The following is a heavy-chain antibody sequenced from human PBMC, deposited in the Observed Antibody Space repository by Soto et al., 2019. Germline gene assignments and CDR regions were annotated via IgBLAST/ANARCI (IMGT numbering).Heavy chain of an antibody. CDR3: ARERVVTRVYYYYYYGMDV. V-gene: IGHV1-69*01. CDR2: IIPIFGTA. CDR1: GGTFSSYA. Sequence: QVQLVQSGAEVKKPGSSVKVSCKASGGTFSSYAISWVRQAPGQGLEWMGGIIPIFGTANYAQKFQGRVTITADESTSTAYMELSSLRSEDTAVYYCARERVVTRVYYYYYYGMDVWGQGTTVTVSS. D-gene: IGHD3-22*01. J-gene: IGHJ6*02.